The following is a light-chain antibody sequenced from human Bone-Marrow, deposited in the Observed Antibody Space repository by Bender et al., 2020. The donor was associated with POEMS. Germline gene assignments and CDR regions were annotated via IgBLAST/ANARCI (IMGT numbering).Light chain of an antibody. CDR3: SSYTIRSTLV. V-gene: IGLV2-14*03. CDR1: SSDVGGYNY. J-gene: IGLJ3*02. CDR2: DVT. Sequence: QSALTQPASVSGSPGEAITISCTGTSSDVGGYNYVSWYQHHPGKAPKLLIYDVTKRPSGVSNRFSASKSGNTASLTISGLLAEDEADYYCSSYTIRSTLVFGGGTKVTVL.